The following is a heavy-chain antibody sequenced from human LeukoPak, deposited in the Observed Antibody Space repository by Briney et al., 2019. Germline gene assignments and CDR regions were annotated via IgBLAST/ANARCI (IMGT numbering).Heavy chain of an antibody. Sequence: SVKVSCKASGGSFTNSGFSWVRQAPGQGLEWMGRIFPMTGITTYAQKFQGRVTITADESTSTAYMELSSLRSEDTAVYCCARAQRITESVDALGGQATQDFDYWGQGTLVTVSS. D-gene: IGHD1-14*01. CDR2: IFPMTGIT. V-gene: IGHV1-69*04. CDR3: ARAQRITESVDALGGQATQDFDY. J-gene: IGHJ4*02. CDR1: GGSFTNSG.